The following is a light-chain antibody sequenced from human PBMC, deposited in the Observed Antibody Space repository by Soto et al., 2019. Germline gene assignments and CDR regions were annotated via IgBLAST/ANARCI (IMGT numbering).Light chain of an antibody. CDR1: QSVNSNY. CDR2: YAS. Sequence: EIVLTQSPGTVSLSPGERAALSCRASQSVNSNYLAGYQQKPGQAPRLLMYYASTRATGIPDRFSGSGSGTDFTLTINRLEPEDFAVYYCQHYGPSFLLTFGGGTKVEI. J-gene: IGKJ4*01. V-gene: IGKV3-20*01. CDR3: QHYGPSFLLT.